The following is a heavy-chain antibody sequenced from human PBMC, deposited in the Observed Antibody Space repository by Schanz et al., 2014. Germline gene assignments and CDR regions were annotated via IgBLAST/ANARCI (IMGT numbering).Heavy chain of an antibody. CDR2: MQPDSGKT. CDR1: GYTFTNYG. J-gene: IGHJ4*02. V-gene: IGHV1-8*02. Sequence: QVQLVQSGAEVKKPGASVKVSCKASGYTFTNYGVTWVRQAIGQGPEWMGWMQPDSGKTHYAEKFQGRVAMTRDVSISTAYMELSSLASEDTAVYYCARDFIAYVGNCFDYWGQGTLVTVSS. CDR3: ARDFIAYVGNCFDY. D-gene: IGHD1-26*01.